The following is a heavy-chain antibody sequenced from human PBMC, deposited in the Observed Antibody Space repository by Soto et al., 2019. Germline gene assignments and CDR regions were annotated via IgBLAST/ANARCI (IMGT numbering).Heavy chain of an antibody. CDR3: ARELLRYSYGTGYYYGMDV. CDR1: GATFSSYG. D-gene: IGHD5-18*01. CDR2: IIPIFGTA. V-gene: IGHV1-69*13. Sequence: SVKVSCKASGATFSSYGISWVRQAPGQGLEWMGGIIPIFGTANYAQKFQGRVTITADESTSTAYMELSSLRSEDTAVYYCARELLRYSYGTGYYYGMDVWGQGTTVTVSS. J-gene: IGHJ6*02.